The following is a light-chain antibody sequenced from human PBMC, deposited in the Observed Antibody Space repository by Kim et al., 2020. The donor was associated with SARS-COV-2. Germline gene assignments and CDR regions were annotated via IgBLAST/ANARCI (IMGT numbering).Light chain of an antibody. CDR2: GAS. CDR3: QQYNTWYT. Sequence: LSVSPGERATLSCRASQSISRNVAWYQQKPGQAPRLLIYGASTRATGIPARFSGSGSGTEFTLTISSLQSEDFTVYYCQQYNTWYTFGQGTKLEIK. CDR1: QSISRN. J-gene: IGKJ2*01. V-gene: IGKV3-15*01.